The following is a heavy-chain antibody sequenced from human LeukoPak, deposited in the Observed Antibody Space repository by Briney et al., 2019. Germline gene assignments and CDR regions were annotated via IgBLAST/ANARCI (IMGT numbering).Heavy chain of an antibody. CDR2: ISSSSSYI. J-gene: IGHJ4*02. CDR3: ARGGYCSGGSCRLDY. Sequence: GGSLRLSCAASGFTFSSYSMNWVRQAPGKGLEWVSSISSSSSYIYYADSVKGRFTISRDNAKNSLYLQMNSLRAEDAAVYYCARGGYCSGGSCRLDYWGQGTLVTVSS. D-gene: IGHD2-15*01. V-gene: IGHV3-21*01. CDR1: GFTFSSYS.